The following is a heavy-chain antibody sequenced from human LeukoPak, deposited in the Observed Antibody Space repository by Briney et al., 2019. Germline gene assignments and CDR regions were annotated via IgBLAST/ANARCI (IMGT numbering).Heavy chain of an antibody. J-gene: IGHJ4*02. Sequence: GRSLRLSCAASGFTFSNYGMHWVRQAPGKGLEWVAVITYNGSNKYYSDSVKGRFTISRDNSKNTLYLQMNSLRAEDTGVYYCAKDSCSSTSCYEDFWGRGTLVTVCS. CDR3: AKDSCSSTSCYEDF. CDR2: ITYNGSNK. D-gene: IGHD2-2*01. V-gene: IGHV3-30*18. CDR1: GFTFSNYG.